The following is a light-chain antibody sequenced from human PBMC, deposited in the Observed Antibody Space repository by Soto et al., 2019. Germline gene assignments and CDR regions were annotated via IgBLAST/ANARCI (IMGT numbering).Light chain of an antibody. J-gene: IGKJ1*01. CDR1: QTISSW. CDR2: KAS. V-gene: IGKV1-5*03. CDR3: QQYNSYSRT. Sequence: DIQKTQSPSTLSGSVGDRFTIRCRASQTISSWLAWYQQKPGKAPKLLIYKASTLKSGVPSRFSGSGSGTEFTLTISSLQPDDFATYYCQQYNSYSRTFGQGTKVDIK.